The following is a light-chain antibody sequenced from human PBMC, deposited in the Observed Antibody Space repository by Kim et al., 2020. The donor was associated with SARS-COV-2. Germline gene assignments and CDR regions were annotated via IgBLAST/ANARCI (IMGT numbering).Light chain of an antibody. V-gene: IGKV1-5*03. Sequence: DIQMTQSPSTLSASVGDRVTIPCRASQSVSSFLAWYQQKPGKAPNLLIYKASSLESGVPSRFSGSGSGTEFTLTISSLQPDDFATYYCQQYHSYSTFGQGTKLEI. CDR1: QSVSSF. J-gene: IGKJ2*01. CDR2: KAS. CDR3: QQYHSYST.